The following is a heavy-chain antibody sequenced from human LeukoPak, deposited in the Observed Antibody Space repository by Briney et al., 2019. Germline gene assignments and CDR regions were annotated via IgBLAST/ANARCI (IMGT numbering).Heavy chain of an antibody. Sequence: GGSLRLSCAASGFTVSSKYMSWGRQAPGKGLEWVSVIYSGGSTYYAESVKGRFTISRDNSKNTVYLQMNSLRAEDTAVYYCARESSGWLQLFDYWGQGTLVTVSS. J-gene: IGHJ4*02. CDR1: GFTVSSKY. V-gene: IGHV3-66*01. D-gene: IGHD5-24*01. CDR2: IYSGGST. CDR3: ARESSGWLQLFDY.